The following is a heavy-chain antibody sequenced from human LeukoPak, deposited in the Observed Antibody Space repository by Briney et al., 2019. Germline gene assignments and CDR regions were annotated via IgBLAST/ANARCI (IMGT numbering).Heavy chain of an antibody. CDR1: GGSISDYY. CDR2: IYTSGST. J-gene: IGHJ6*02. CDR3: ARDSLAYSGSYLYYDYGMDV. D-gene: IGHD1-26*01. V-gene: IGHV4-4*07. Sequence: SGTLCLSCTVSGGSISDYYRSWVRQPAGKGPDRIRRIYTSGSTNYNPSLKSRVTMSVDTSKNQFSLKLSSVTAADTAVYCCARDSLAYSGSYLYYDYGMDVWGQGTTVTVSS.